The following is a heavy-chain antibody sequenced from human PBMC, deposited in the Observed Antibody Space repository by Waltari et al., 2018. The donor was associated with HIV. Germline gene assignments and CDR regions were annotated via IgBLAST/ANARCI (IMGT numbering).Heavy chain of an antibody. CDR2: VNPTSGTT. J-gene: IGHJ5*02. Sequence: VQLVQSGAEVKKTGASVRLSCKASGYAFATFYIHWLRQAPGQSPEWMGIVNPTSGTTSYTQRFQGIVTMARDTSTSTAYMELTGLKSEDTAFYYCARGGPLSGPATPFDRWGQGTLITVSS. CDR1: GYAFATFY. CDR3: ARGGPLSGPATPFDR. V-gene: IGHV1-46*01.